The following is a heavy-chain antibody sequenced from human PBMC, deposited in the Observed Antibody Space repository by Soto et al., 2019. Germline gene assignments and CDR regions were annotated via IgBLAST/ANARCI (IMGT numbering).Heavy chain of an antibody. CDR3: ARGVHAGLDYYYMDV. Sequence: ASVKVSCKASGGTFSSYTISWVRQAPGQGLEWMGRIIPILGIANYAQKFQGRVTITADKSTSTAYMELSSLRSEDTAVYYCARGVHAGLDYYYMDVWGKGTTVTVSS. CDR1: GGTFSSYT. V-gene: IGHV1-69*02. CDR2: IIPILGIA. J-gene: IGHJ6*03. D-gene: IGHD3-10*01.